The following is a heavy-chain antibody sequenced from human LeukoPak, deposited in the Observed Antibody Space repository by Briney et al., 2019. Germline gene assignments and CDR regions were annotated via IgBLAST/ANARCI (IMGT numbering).Heavy chain of an antibody. J-gene: IGHJ4*02. CDR2: IYTSGST. V-gene: IGHV4-61*02. D-gene: IGHD2-2*02. CDR1: GGSIGSGSYY. Sequence: SETLSLTCTVSGGSIGSGSYYWSWIRQPAGKGLEWIGRIYTSGSTNYNPSLKSRVTISVDTSKNQFSLKLSSVTAADTAVYYCAKGESYCSSTSCYTIHDYWGQGTLVTVSS. CDR3: AKGESYCSSTSCYTIHDY.